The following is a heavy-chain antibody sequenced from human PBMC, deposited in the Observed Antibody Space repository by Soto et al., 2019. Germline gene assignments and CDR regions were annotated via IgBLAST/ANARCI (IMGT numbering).Heavy chain of an antibody. D-gene: IGHD5-12*01. Sequence: ASVKVSCKASGGTFSSYAISWVRQAPGQGLEWMGGIIPIFGTANYAQKFQGRVTVTADKSTSTAYMELSSLRSEDTAVYYCARVLLGGGYELYYYYYGMDVWGQGTTVTVSS. J-gene: IGHJ6*02. CDR1: GGTFSSYA. V-gene: IGHV1-69*06. CDR2: IIPIFGTA. CDR3: ARVLLGGGYELYYYYYGMDV.